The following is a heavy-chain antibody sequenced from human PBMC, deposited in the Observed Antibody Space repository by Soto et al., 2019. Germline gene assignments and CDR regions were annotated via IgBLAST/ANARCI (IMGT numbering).Heavy chain of an antibody. CDR2: ITPGFGSG. D-gene: IGHD1-26*01. CDR3: ARLTGSYQLGKWFDP. Sequence: QVQLGQSGAEVKEPGSSVNVSCKASGGTFSSYTISWVRQAPGQGFEWMGGITPGFGSGNYAQKFQGRVTINADKSTSTVYMALSSLTSADTALYYCARLTGSYQLGKWFDPWGQGTLVTVSS. V-gene: IGHV1-69*06. J-gene: IGHJ5*02. CDR1: GGTFSSYT.